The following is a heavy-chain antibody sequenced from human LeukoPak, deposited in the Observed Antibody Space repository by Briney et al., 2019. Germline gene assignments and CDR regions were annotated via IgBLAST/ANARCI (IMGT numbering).Heavy chain of an antibody. CDR1: GFTVSTYA. Sequence: GGFLRLSCAASGFTVSTYAMSWVRQAPGKGLEWVSGISGSGGRTYYADSVKGRFTISRDNSKNTLYLQVNRLRAEDTAVYYCAKDQGDYSSGWSIFDYWGQGSLVTVSS. J-gene: IGHJ4*02. V-gene: IGHV3-23*01. CDR2: ISGSGGRT. CDR3: AKDQGDYSSGWSIFDY. D-gene: IGHD6-19*01.